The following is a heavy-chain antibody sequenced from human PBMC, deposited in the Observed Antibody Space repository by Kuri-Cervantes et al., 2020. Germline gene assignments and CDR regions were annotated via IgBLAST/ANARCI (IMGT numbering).Heavy chain of an antibody. CDR1: GFSLRTSGVG. J-gene: IGHJ6*02. Sequence: SGSTLVQPTQTLTLTCTFSGFSLRTSGVGVGWIRQPPGKALEWLALIYWNDDKRYSPSLKSRLTITKDTSNNQVVLTMTNMDPVDTATYYCARQYYDFWSGYYYYGIDVWGQATTVTVSS. V-gene: IGHV2-5*01. D-gene: IGHD3-3*01. CDR2: IYWNDDK. CDR3: ARQYYDFWSGYYYYGIDV.